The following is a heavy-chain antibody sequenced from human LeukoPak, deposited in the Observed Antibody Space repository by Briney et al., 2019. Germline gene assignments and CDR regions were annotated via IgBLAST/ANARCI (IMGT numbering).Heavy chain of an antibody. J-gene: IGHJ6*03. CDR1: GGTFSSYA. CDR3: ARGRFLEWLLDYYYYMDV. D-gene: IGHD3-3*01. CDR2: IIPIFGTA. Sequence: ASVKVSCEASGGTFSSYAISWVRQAPGQGLEWMGGIIPIFGTANYAQKFQGRVTITTDESTSTAYMELSSLRSEDTAVYYCARGRFLEWLLDYYYYMDVWGKGTTVTVSS. V-gene: IGHV1-69*05.